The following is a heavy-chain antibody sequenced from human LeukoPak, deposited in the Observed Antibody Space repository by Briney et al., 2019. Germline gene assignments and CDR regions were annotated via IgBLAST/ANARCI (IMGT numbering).Heavy chain of an antibody. CDR3: ARGRIAARPGGAFDI. V-gene: IGHV1-46*01. J-gene: IGHJ3*02. Sequence: RASVKVSCKASGYTFTSYYMHWVRQAPGQGLEWMGIINPSGGSTSYAQKLQGRVTMTTDTSTSTAYMELRSLRSDDTAVYYCARGRIAARPGGAFDIWGQGTMVTVSS. D-gene: IGHD6-6*01. CDR1: GYTFTSYY. CDR2: INPSGGST.